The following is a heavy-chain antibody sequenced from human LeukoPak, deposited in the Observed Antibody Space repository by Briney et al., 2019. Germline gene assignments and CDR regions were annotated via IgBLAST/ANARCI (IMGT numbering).Heavy chain of an antibody. CDR2: THQYGGEN. CDR3: ARPYYYSSGSLPY. D-gene: IGHD3-10*01. Sequence: GGSLRLSCAASGFTFSSYSMSWVRQAPGKGLEWVASTHQYGGENHYADSVKGRFTISRDNAKNSLSLRMNSLRAEDTAVYYCARPYYYSSGSLPYWGQGTLVTVSS. CDR1: GFTFSSYS. J-gene: IGHJ4*02. V-gene: IGHV3-7*01.